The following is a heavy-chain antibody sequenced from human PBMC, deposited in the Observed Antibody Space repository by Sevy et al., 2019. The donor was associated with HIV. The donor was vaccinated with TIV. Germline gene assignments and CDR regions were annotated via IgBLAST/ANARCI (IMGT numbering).Heavy chain of an antibody. CDR3: ATLLGTGTEENDY. Sequence: VSVKVSCKVSGYTLTELSMHWVRQAPGKGLEWMGGFDPEDGETIYAQKFQGRVTMTEDTSTDTAYMELSSLRSEDTAVYYCATLLGTGTEENDYWGQGTLVTVSS. V-gene: IGHV1-24*01. CDR1: GYTLTELS. CDR2: FDPEDGET. D-gene: IGHD1-1*01. J-gene: IGHJ4*02.